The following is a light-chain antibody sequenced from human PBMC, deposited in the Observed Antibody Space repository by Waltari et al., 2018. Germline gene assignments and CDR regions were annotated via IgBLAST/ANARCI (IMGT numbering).Light chain of an antibody. CDR1: QSVSRA. CDR3: QNYERLPAT. J-gene: IGKJ1*01. V-gene: IGKV3-20*01. CDR2: GVS. Sequence: EVVLTQSPGTLSLSPGERAPLPCRASQSVSRALVWYQQKPGQAPRLLIYGVSNRATGIPDRFSGSGSGTDFSLTISRLEPEDFAVYYCQNYERLPATFGQGTRVEIK.